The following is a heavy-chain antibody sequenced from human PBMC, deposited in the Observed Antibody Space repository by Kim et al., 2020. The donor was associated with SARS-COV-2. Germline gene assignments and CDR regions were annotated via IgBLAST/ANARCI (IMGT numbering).Heavy chain of an antibody. J-gene: IGHJ1*01. Sequence: SETLSLTCSVSGGSISTSDYYWGWLRQPPGKGLEWIGTIFYSGTTYYNPSLKRRVAISADTSKNQFSLNLRSVTAADTAVYYCARRSYYGSGCYWAFWG. V-gene: IGHV4-39*01. CDR3: ARRSYYGSGCYWAF. CDR2: IFYSGTT. CDR1: GGSISTSDYY. D-gene: IGHD3-10*01.